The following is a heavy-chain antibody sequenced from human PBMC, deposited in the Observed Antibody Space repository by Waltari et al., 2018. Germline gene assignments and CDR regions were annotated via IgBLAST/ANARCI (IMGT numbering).Heavy chain of an antibody. CDR1: GYTFTGYY. CDR2: IKPNSCGT. Sequence: QVQLVQSGAEVTKPGSSVKVSCKASGYTFTGYYMHWVRQAPGQGLEWMGRIKPNSCGTNYAQKGQGRVTMNSDTSSSTAYMELSRLRADGTAGYYCARGGLEYGGYYYCYYMEVWGKGTAVTVSS. V-gene: IGHV1-2*06. J-gene: IGHJ6*03. D-gene: IGHD4-17*01. CDR3: ARGGLEYGGYYYCYYMEV.